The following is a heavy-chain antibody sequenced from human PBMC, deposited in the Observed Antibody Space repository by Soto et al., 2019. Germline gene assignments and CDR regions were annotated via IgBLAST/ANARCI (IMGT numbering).Heavy chain of an antibody. V-gene: IGHV4-39*01. Sequence: SETLSLTCTVSGGSISSSSYYWGWIRQPPGKGLEWIGSIYYSGSTYYNPSLKSRVTISVDTSKNQFSLKLSSVTAADTAVYYCAGAAAGLLDAFDIWGQGTMVTVSS. D-gene: IGHD6-13*01. CDR1: GGSISSSSYY. CDR2: IYYSGST. CDR3: AGAAAGLLDAFDI. J-gene: IGHJ3*02.